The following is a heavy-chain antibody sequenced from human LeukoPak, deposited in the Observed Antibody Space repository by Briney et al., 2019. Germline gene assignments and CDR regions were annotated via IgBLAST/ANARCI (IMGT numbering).Heavy chain of an antibody. J-gene: IGHJ3*02. D-gene: IGHD2-2*01. V-gene: IGHV3-53*01. CDR2: IYSGGST. CDR1: GFTFSSYA. Sequence: GGSLRLSCAASGFTFSSYAMSWVRQAPGKGLEWVSVIYSGGSTYYADSVKGRFTISRDNSKNTLYLQMNSLRAEDTAVYYCASLIVVVPAEKKGFDAFDIWGQGTMVTVSS. CDR3: ASLIVVVPAEKKGFDAFDI.